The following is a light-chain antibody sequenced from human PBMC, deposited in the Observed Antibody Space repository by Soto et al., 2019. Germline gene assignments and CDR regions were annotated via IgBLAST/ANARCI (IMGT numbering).Light chain of an antibody. CDR1: SGHSSYP. Sequence: QPVLTQSPSASASLGASVKLTCTLSSGHSSYPIAWHQQQPEKGPRYLMKLNSDGSHTKGDGIPDRFSGSSSGAERYLTISSLQSEDEADYYCQTWGTGTVVFGGGTKVTVL. CDR2: LNSDGSH. CDR3: QTWGTGTVV. V-gene: IGLV4-69*01. J-gene: IGLJ2*01.